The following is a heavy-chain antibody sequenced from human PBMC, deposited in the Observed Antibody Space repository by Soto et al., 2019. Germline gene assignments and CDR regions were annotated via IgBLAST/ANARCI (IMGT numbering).Heavy chain of an antibody. Sequence: QVQLQESGPGLVKPSQTLSLTCTVSGGSISSGGYYWSWIRQHPGKGLEWIGYIYYSGSTYYNPSLKSRVTRAVDTSKDQFCLKLSDVAAAATAVYYCAGAALSEPAAMFSSLDPWGQGTLVTVSS. CDR3: AGAALSEPAAMFSSLDP. J-gene: IGHJ5*02. CDR1: GGSISSGGYY. CDR2: IYYSGST. D-gene: IGHD2-2*01. V-gene: IGHV4-31*03.